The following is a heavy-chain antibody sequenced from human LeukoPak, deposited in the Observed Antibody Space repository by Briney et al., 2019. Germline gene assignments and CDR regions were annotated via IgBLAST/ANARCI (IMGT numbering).Heavy chain of an antibody. CDR1: RFTFSTYA. V-gene: IGHV3-30*14. D-gene: IGHD6-25*01. CDR2: ISYDGSNK. CDR3: ARERLAAEGDAFDI. J-gene: IGHJ3*02. Sequence: GGSLRLSCAASRFTFSTYAMHWVRQAPGKGLEWVAVISYDGSNKYYADSVKGRFTISRDNSKNTLYLQMNSLRAEDTAVYYCARERLAAEGDAFDIWGQGTMVTVSS.